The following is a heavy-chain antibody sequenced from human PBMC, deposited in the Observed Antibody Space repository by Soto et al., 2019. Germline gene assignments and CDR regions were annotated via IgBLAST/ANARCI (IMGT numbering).Heavy chain of an antibody. Sequence: SQTLSLTCAISGDSVSSNSAAWNWIRQSPSRGLEWLGRTYYRSKWYNDYAVSVKSRITINPDTSKNQFSLQLNSVTPEDTAVYYCARGGYDILTGYHPSPPYYYGMDVWGQGTTVTVSS. CDR2: TYYRSKWYN. D-gene: IGHD3-9*01. CDR3: ARGGYDILTGYHPSPPYYYGMDV. CDR1: GDSVSSNSAA. V-gene: IGHV6-1*01. J-gene: IGHJ6*02.